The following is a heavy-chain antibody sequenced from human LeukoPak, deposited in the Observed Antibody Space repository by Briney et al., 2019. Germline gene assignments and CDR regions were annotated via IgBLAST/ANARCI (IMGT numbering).Heavy chain of an antibody. D-gene: IGHD2-2*01. J-gene: IGHJ4*02. V-gene: IGHV3-53*01. Sequence: PGGSLRLSRAASGFTVSAYYMTWVRQAPGKGLECVSVIYSGGSTYYADSVEGRFTVSRDNSKNTLYLQMNSLRAEDTAMYYCARGLGYCTSTTCLLPFDYWGQGTLVTVSS. CDR2: IYSGGST. CDR1: GFTVSAYY. CDR3: ARGLGYCTSTTCLLPFDY.